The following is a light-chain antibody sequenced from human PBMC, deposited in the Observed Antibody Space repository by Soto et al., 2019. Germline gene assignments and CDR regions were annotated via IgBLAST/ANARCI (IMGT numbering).Light chain of an antibody. J-gene: IGLJ1*01. CDR3: QSYDSSLSGYV. CDR1: SSNIGAGYE. Sequence: QSVLTQPPSVSEAPGQRVTISCTGSSSNIGAGYEAHWYQQVPGTAPKLLIYEINNRPSGVPDRFSGSKSGTSASLAITGIQAADEAEYYCQSYDSSLSGYVFGTGTKLTVL. CDR2: EIN. V-gene: IGLV1-40*01.